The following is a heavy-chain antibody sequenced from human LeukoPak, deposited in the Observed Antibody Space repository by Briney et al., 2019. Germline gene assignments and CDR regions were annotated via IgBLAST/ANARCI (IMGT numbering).Heavy chain of an antibody. CDR3: VGESYSVSGSYRT. J-gene: IGHJ4*02. CDR1: GYSISSGYY. D-gene: IGHD3-10*01. V-gene: IGHV4-38-2*02. CDR2: IYHSGST. Sequence: SETLSLTCTVSGYSISSGYYWGWIRQPPGKGLEWIGSIYHSGSTYYNPSLKSRVTISVDTSKNQFSLLLNSVTPEDTAVYYCVGESYSVSGSYRTWGQGTLVIVSS.